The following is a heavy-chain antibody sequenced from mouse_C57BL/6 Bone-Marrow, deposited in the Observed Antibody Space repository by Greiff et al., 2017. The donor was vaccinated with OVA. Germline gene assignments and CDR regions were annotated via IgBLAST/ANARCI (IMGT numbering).Heavy chain of an antibody. CDR3: ARSGTAQAFNY. J-gene: IGHJ2*01. Sequence: VQLQQPGAELVKPGASVKLSCKASGYTFTSYWMHWVKQRPGQGLEWIGMIHPNSGSTNYNEKFKSKATLTVDKSSSTAYMQLSSLTSEYSSVYSVARSGTAQAFNYWGQGTTLTVSS. CDR2: IHPNSGST. D-gene: IGHD3-2*02. CDR1: GYTFTSYW. V-gene: IGHV1-64*01.